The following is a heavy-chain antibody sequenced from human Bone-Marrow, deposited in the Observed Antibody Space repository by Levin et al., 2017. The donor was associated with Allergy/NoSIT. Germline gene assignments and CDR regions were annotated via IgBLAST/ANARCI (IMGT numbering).Heavy chain of an antibody. D-gene: IGHD4-11*01. CDR3: TSSNAPTEH. J-gene: IGHJ4*02. CDR2: IIPILGIA. CDR1: GGTFSSYT. Sequence: KISCKASGGTFSSYTISWVRQAPGQGLEWMGRIIPILGIANYAQKFQGRVTITADKSTSTAYMELSNLRSEDTAVYYCTSSNAPTEHWGQGTLVTVSS. V-gene: IGHV1-69*02.